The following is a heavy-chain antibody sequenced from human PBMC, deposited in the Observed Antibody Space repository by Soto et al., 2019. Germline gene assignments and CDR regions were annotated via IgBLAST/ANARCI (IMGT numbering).Heavy chain of an antibody. Sequence: PSETLSLTCTVSGGSIRSSSYFWGWIRQPPGKGLEWIGSIYYSGSTYYNPSLKSRVTISVDRSKNQFSLKLSSVTAAYTAVYYCARGPPFGYWGQGTLVTVS. CDR2: IYYSGST. D-gene: IGHD3-10*01. J-gene: IGHJ4*02. V-gene: IGHV4-39*07. CDR1: GGSIRSSSYF. CDR3: ARGPPFGY.